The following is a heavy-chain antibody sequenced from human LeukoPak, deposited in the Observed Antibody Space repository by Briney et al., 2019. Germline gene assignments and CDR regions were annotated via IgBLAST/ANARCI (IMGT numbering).Heavy chain of an antibody. CDR2: INGRGYST. CDR3: ARDLKGDAFDI. J-gene: IGHJ3*02. Sequence: GGSLRLSCAASGFTFSNYAMNWVRQAPGKGLEWVSGINGRGYSTYYADSVKGRFTISRDNSKNTLYLQMNSLRAEDTAVYYCARDLKGDAFDIWGQGTMVTVSS. D-gene: IGHD3-9*01. V-gene: IGHV3-23*01. CDR1: GFTFSNYA.